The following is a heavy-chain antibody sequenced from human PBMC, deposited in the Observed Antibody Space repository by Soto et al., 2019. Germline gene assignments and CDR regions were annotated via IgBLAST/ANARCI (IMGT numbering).Heavy chain of an antibody. CDR1: GYTFTSYD. CDR3: ARGLDIVVVVAATPNYYYYMDV. V-gene: IGHV1-8*01. Sequence: ASVKVSCKASGYTFTSYDINWVRQATGQGLEWMGWMNSNSGNTGYAQKFQGRVTMTRNTSISTAYMELSSLRSEDTAVYYCARGLDIVVVVAATPNYYYYMDVWGKGTTVTVSS. CDR2: MNSNSGNT. J-gene: IGHJ6*03. D-gene: IGHD2-15*01.